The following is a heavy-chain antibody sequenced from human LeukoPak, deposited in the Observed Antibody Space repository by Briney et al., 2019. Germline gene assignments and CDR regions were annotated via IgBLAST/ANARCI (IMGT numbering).Heavy chain of an antibody. D-gene: IGHD6-19*01. CDR1: GFTFRTFG. J-gene: IGHJ4*02. CDR3: AKDRGQWSNFDF. V-gene: IGHV3-23*01. CDR2: VSPSGGST. Sequence: PGGSLRLSCAASGFTFRTFGMSWVRQAPGKGLEWVSSVSPSGGSTYYADSVKGRFTISRDNSKNTLPLQMNSLRAEDTAVYYCAKDRGQWSNFDFWGQGTLVTVSS.